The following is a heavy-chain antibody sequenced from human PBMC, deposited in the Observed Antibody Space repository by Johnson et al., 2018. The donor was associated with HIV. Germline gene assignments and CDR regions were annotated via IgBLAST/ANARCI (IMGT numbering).Heavy chain of an antibody. J-gene: IGHJ3*02. Sequence: VQLVESGGGLVQPGGSLRLSCAASGFSFSDYDMHWVRQLTGKSLEWVSAIGTAGDTFYPGSVQGRFTISRENPKNSLYLQMNSLRAGDTALYYCARGGSSGWSGFLAFDIWGQGTMVTVSS. CDR3: ARGGSSGWSGFLAFDI. CDR1: GFSFSDYD. CDR2: IGTAGDT. D-gene: IGHD6-19*01. V-gene: IGHV3-13*01.